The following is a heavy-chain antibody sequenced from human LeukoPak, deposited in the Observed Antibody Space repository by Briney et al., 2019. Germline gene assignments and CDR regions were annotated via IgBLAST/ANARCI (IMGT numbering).Heavy chain of an antibody. V-gene: IGHV3-7*01. CDR3: ARDLFTEGEDC. Sequence: GGSLRLSCAASGFTFSSYWMSWVRQAPGKGLEWVANINEHGGDMYYVGSVKGRFTISRDNAKNSLYLQMNSLRADDTAVYYCARDLFTEGEDCWGQGTLVTVSS. CDR1: GFTFSSYW. CDR2: INEHGGDM. D-gene: IGHD3-16*01. J-gene: IGHJ4*02.